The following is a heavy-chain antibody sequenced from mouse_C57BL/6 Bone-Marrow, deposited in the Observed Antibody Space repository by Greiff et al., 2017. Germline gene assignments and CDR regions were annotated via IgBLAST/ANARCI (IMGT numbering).Heavy chain of an antibody. CDR3: ARYTPDGYYPD. CDR1: GFTFTDYY. Sequence: EVKLVESGGGLVQPGGSLSLSCAASGFTFTDYYMSWVRQPPGKALEWLGFIRNKANGYTTEYSASVKGRFTISRDNSQSILYLQMNALRAEDSATYDCARYTPDGYYPDWGRGTTLTVSA. V-gene: IGHV7-3*01. J-gene: IGHJ2*01. CDR2: IRNKANGYTT. D-gene: IGHD2-3*01.